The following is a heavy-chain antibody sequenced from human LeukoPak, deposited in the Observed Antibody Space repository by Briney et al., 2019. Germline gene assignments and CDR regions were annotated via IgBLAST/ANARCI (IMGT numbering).Heavy chain of an antibody. CDR2: IYTSGST. CDR1: GGSISSYY. J-gene: IGHJ6*03. V-gene: IGHV4-4*07. CDR3: ARADYSSSWSHEYFYMDV. Sequence: SETLSLTCTVSGGSISSYYWSWIRQPAGKGLEWIGRIYTSGSTNYNPSLRSRVTMSVDTSKNQFSLNLRSVTAADTAVYYCARADYSSSWSHEYFYMDVWGKGTTVTVSS. D-gene: IGHD6-13*01.